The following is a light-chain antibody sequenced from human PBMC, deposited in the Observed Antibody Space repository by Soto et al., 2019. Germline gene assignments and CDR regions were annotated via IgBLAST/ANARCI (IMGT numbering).Light chain of an antibody. CDR2: AAS. V-gene: IGKV1-39*01. CDR3: QRSYSTPRT. CDR1: QSIDYF. J-gene: IGKJ4*02. Sequence: DIQMTQSPSSLTAFVGDTVTITCRASQSIDYFLNWVQQKPGKAPKLLIYAASTLHSGVPSRFRASGSGTDVTLTISSLHPEDVATYYCQRSYSTPRTFGGGTKVEIK.